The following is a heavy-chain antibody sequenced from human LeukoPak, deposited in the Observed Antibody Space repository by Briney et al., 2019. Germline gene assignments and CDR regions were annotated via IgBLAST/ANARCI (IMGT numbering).Heavy chain of an antibody. CDR1: GGSFSGYY. CDR3: HTTGTTGYYYMDV. CDR2: INHSGST. Sequence: SETLSLTCAVYGGSFSGYYWSWIRQPPGKGLEWIGEINHSGSTNYNPSLKSRVTISVDTSKNQFSLKLSSVTAADTAVYYCHTTGTTGYYYMDVWGKGTTVTVSS. D-gene: IGHD1-1*01. V-gene: IGHV4-34*01. J-gene: IGHJ6*03.